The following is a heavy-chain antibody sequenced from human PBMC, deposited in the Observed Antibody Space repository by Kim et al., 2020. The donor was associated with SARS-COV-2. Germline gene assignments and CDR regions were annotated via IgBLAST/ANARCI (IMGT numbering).Heavy chain of an antibody. J-gene: IGHJ3*02. V-gene: IGHV3-21*01. D-gene: IGHD3-3*01. CDR3: ARALMTDYDFWSGTDAFDI. CDR2: ISSSSSYI. Sequence: GGSLRLSCAASGFTFSSYSMNWVRQAPGKGLEWVSSISSSSSYIYYADSVKGRFTISRDNAKNSLYLQMNSLRAEDTAVYYCARALMTDYDFWSGTDAFDIWGQGTMVTVSS. CDR1: GFTFSSYS.